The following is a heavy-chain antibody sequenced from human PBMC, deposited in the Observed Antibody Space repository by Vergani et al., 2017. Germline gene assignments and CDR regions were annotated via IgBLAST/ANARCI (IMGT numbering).Heavy chain of an antibody. CDR2: IWYDGSNK. D-gene: IGHD2-2*03. CDR1: GFTFSSYG. CDR3: ARDGYCSSTSCELSYYYYGMDV. Sequence: QVQLVESGGGVVQPGRSLRLSCAASGFTFSSYGMPWVRQAPGKGLEWVAVIWYDGSNKYYADSVKGRFTISRDNSKNTLYLQMNSLRAEDTAVYYCARDGYCSSTSCELSYYYYGMDVWGQGP. V-gene: IGHV3-33*01. J-gene: IGHJ6*02.